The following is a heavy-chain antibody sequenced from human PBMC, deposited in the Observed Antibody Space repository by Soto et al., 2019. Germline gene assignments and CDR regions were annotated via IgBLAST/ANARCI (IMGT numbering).Heavy chain of an antibody. Sequence: PGGSLRLSCAASGFTFSNYAMTWVRQAPGKGLEWVSVISGSGDSTYYADSVKGRFTISRDNSKNTLYLQMNSLRAEDTAVYYCAKPPIIFDWPTAGAFDIWGEGTMVTVPS. V-gene: IGHV3-23*01. CDR1: GFTFSNYA. CDR2: ISGSGDST. CDR3: AKPPIIFDWPTAGAFDI. D-gene: IGHD3-9*01. J-gene: IGHJ3*02.